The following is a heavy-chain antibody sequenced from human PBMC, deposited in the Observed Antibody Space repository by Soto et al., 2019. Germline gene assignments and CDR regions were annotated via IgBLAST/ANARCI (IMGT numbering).Heavy chain of an antibody. V-gene: IGHV1-69*06. CDR3: AREDGPGTDSKLDY. J-gene: IGHJ4*02. CDR2: IIPIFGTA. D-gene: IGHD1-26*01. CDR1: GGTFSSYA. Sequence: QVQLVQSGAEVKKPGSSVKVSCKASGGTFSSYAISWVRRAPGKGFEWMGGIIPIFGTANYAQKFRGRVTITADKSTSTAYMELSSLRSEDTAVYYCAREDGPGTDSKLDYWGQGTLVTVSS.